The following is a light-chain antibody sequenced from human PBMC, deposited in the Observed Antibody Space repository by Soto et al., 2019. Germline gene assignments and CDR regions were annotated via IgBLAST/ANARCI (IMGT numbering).Light chain of an antibody. CDR1: QTVGTTY. V-gene: IGKV3-20*01. CDR2: GAS. J-gene: IGKJ1*01. CDR3: KIYGSSRWT. Sequence: EIVLAQSSGTPSLSPRARPTLSCKASQTVGTTYLAWYQHKPGQAPRLLIYGASTRATGIPDRFSGSRSGTDFTLTISRLEPEEGAVDFCKIYGSSRWTFGQGTKVEIK.